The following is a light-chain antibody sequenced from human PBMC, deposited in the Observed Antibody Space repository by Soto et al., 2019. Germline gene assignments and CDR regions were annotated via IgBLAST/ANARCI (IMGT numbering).Light chain of an antibody. J-gene: IGKJ1*01. Sequence: DLQMTQSPSSLSASVGDRVTITCRASQTITNYLNWYQQQSGKAPKLLIYATDTLESGVPPRFSGSGSGTEFTLTISSLQPDDFATYYCQQYNSYSGTFGQGTKVDIK. CDR1: QTITNY. CDR2: ATD. V-gene: IGKV1-5*01. CDR3: QQYNSYSGT.